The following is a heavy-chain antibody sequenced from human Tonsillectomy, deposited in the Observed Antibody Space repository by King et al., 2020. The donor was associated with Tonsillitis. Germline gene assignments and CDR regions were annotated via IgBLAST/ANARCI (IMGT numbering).Heavy chain of an antibody. V-gene: IGHV3-21*01. CDR2: SSSSSSYI. Sequence: VQLVESGGGLVKPGGSLRLSCAASGFTFRSYSMNWVRQAPGKGLEWISYMNSSSSSSSYIYYADSVKGRFTISSDNAKNSLYLQMNRLRAEDTAVYYCAREGGSTMGIDYWGQGTRVTVSS. J-gene: IGHJ4*02. CDR1: GFTFRSYS. D-gene: IGHD3-10*01. CDR3: AREGGSTMGIDY.